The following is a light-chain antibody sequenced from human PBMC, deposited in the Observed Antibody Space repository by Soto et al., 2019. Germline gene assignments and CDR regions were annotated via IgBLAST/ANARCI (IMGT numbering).Light chain of an antibody. J-gene: IGKJ1*01. Sequence: EIVLTQSPGTLSLSPGERATLSCRASQRISSSYFAWCQHKPGQAPRLLIYGSSSRATGIPDRFSGSGSGTDSSITTSRLEPQDFAVYCCQQYGSSTCTFGQGTKVDIK. V-gene: IGKV3-20*01. CDR1: QRISSSY. CDR3: QQYGSSTCT. CDR2: GSS.